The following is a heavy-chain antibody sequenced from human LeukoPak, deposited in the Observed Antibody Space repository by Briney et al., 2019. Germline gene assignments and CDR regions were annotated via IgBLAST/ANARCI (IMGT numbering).Heavy chain of an antibody. V-gene: IGHV4-39*01. Sequence: SETLSLTCTVSGGSISSSSYYWGWIRQPPGKGLEWIGSIYYSGSTYYNPSLKSRVTISVDTFKNQFSLKLSSVTAADTAVYYCAGDRGYYYGMDVWGQGTTVTVSS. CDR1: GGSISSSSYY. CDR2: IYYSGST. J-gene: IGHJ6*02. CDR3: AGDRGYYYGMDV.